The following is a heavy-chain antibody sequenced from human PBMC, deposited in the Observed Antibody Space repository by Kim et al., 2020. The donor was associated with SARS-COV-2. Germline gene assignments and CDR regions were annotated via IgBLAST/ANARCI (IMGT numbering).Heavy chain of an antibody. V-gene: IGHV3-33*01. Sequence: GGSLRLSCAASGFTFSSYGMHWVRQAPGKGLEWVAVIWYDGSNKYYADSVKGRFTISRDNSKNTLYLQMNSLRAEDTAVYYCARDLNYYGSGFDYWGQGTLSPSPQ. CDR1: GFTFSSYG. CDR3: ARDLNYYGSGFDY. CDR2: IWYDGSNK. D-gene: IGHD3-10*01. J-gene: IGHJ4*02.